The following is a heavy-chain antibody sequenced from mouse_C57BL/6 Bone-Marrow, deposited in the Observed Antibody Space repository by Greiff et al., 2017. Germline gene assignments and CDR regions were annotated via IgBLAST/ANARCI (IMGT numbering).Heavy chain of an antibody. J-gene: IGHJ2*01. CDR3: AHLWWSNY. CDR1: GYTFTSYW. Sequence: QVQLQQPGAELVKPGASVKLSCKASGYTFTSYWMQWVKQRPGQGLEWIGEIDPSNSYTNYNQKFKGKATLTVDTSSSTAYMQLSGLTSVDSAVYDCAHLWWSNYWGAGTALTVS. D-gene: IGHD1-1*02. CDR2: IDPSNSYT. V-gene: IGHV1-50*01.